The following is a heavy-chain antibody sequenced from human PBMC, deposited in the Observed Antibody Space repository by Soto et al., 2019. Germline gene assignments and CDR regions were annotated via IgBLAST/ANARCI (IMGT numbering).Heavy chain of an antibody. D-gene: IGHD6-6*01. CDR1: GFPFSYYW. V-gene: IGHV3-7*04. CDR3: ARGGSSRFDC. CDR2: IKVDGSEK. J-gene: IGHJ4*02. Sequence: EVQLVESEGGLVQPGGSLRLSCEASGFPFSYYWMSWIRQAPGKGLEWVAKIKVDGSEKYYVDSVKGRFTISRDNAKNSLYLQMNSLRAEDTAVYYCARGGSSRFDCWGQGTLVTVSS.